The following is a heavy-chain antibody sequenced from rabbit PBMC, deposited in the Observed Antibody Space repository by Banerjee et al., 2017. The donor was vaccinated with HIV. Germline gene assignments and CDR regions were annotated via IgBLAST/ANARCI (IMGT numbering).Heavy chain of an antibody. Sequence: QEQLEESGGDLVKPEGSLTLTCTASGFSFSHRYVMCWVRQPPGKGLEWIACINTSSANTVYATWAKGRFTISKTPSTTVTLQMNSMTAADAATYFCARDLAGVTGRNFGLWGPGTLVTVS. CDR2: INTSSANT. CDR1: GFSFSHRYV. J-gene: IGHJ4*01. D-gene: IGHD7-1*01. CDR3: ARDLAGVTGRNFGL. V-gene: IGHV1S45*01.